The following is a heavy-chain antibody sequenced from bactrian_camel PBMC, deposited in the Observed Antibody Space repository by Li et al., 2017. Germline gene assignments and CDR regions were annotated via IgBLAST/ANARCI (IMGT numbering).Heavy chain of an antibody. V-gene: IGHV3S55*01. J-gene: IGHJ4*01. Sequence: HVQLVESGGGLVQAGGSARLSCTVSGGTAGGWCTGWFREAPGREREFVSAISRGASTYYADFVRGRFTISRDTAKNTLYLQLNSVQSEDMGMYYCAKGLVVAGTADSVGRNYWGQGTQVTVS. D-gene: IGHD6*01. CDR3: AKGLVVAGTADSVGRNY. CDR1: GGTAGGWC. CDR2: ISRGAST.